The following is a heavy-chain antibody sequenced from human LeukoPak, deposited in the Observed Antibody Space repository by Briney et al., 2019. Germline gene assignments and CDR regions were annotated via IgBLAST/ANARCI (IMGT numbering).Heavy chain of an antibody. Sequence: SETLSLTCTVSGGSISSYYWSWIRQPPGEGLEWIGDIYTSGSTNYNPSVKSRVTISVDTSKNQFSLKLTSVTAADTAVYYCARTNHCTNGVCNALDWFDSWGQGTLVTVSS. J-gene: IGHJ5*01. CDR1: GGSISSYY. CDR3: ARTNHCTNGVCNALDWFDS. CDR2: IYTSGST. D-gene: IGHD2-8*01. V-gene: IGHV4-4*09.